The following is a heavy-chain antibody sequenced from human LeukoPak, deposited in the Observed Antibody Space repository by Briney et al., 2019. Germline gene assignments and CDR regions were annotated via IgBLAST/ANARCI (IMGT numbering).Heavy chain of an antibody. J-gene: IGHJ5*02. Sequence: SETLSLTCTVSGGSISSSSYYWGWIRQPPGKGLEWIGGIYYSGSTYYNPSLKSRVTISVDTSKNQFSLKLSSVTAADTAVYYCAATYYDFWSGLNWFDPWGQGTLVTVSS. CDR1: GGSISSSSYY. CDR2: IYYSGST. V-gene: IGHV4-39*01. D-gene: IGHD3-3*01. CDR3: AATYYDFWSGLNWFDP.